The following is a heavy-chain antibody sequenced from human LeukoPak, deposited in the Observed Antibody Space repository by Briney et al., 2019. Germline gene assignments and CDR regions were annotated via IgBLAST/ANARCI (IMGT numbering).Heavy chain of an antibody. CDR3: ARFRSGYCRGGSCLGWFDP. D-gene: IGHD2-15*01. CDR1: GYTFTSYG. Sequence: ASVKVSCKASGYTFTSYGISWVRQAPGQGLEWMGWISAYNGNTNYAQKLQGRVTMTTDTSTSTAYMELRSLRSDDTAVYYCARFRSGYCRGGSCLGWFDPWGQGTLVTVS. J-gene: IGHJ5*02. CDR2: ISAYNGNT. V-gene: IGHV1-18*01.